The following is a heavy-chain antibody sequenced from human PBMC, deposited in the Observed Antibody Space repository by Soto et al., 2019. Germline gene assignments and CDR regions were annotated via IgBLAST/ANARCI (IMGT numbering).Heavy chain of an antibody. CDR3: ARDVTMVRGVIIYYFDY. Sequence: GGSLRLSCAASGFTFSSYAMHWVRQAPGKGLEWVAVISYDGSNKYYADSVKGRFTISRDNSKNTLYLQMNSLRAEDTAVYYCARDVTMVRGVIIYYFDYWGQGTLVTVSS. D-gene: IGHD3-10*01. J-gene: IGHJ4*02. CDR2: ISYDGSNK. CDR1: GFTFSSYA. V-gene: IGHV3-30-3*01.